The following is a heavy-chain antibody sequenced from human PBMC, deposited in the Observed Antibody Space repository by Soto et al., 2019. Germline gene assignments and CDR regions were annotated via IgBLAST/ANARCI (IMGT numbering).Heavy chain of an antibody. J-gene: IGHJ5*02. CDR1: GYTFTSYG. V-gene: IGHV1-18*01. D-gene: IGHD2-15*01. Sequence: RASVKVSCKASGYTFTSYGISWVRQAPGQGLEWMGWISAYSGNTNYAQKLQGRVTMTTDTSTSTAYMELRSLRSDDTAVYYCARVVYSGGSNNWFDPWGQGTLVTVSS. CDR3: ARVVYSGGSNNWFDP. CDR2: ISAYSGNT.